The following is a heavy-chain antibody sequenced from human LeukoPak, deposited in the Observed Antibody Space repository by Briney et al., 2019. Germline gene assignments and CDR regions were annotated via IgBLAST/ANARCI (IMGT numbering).Heavy chain of an antibody. CDR3: ARDRGYSGHVVDY. D-gene: IGHD5-12*01. CDR1: GFTFSSYW. V-gene: IGHV3-7*01. Sequence: PGGSLRLSCAASGFTFSSYWMSWVRQAPGKGLEWVANIKQDGSEKYYVDSVKGRFTISRDNAKNSLYLQMNSLRAEDTAVYYCARDRGYSGHVVDYWGQGTLVTVSS. J-gene: IGHJ4*02. CDR2: IKQDGSEK.